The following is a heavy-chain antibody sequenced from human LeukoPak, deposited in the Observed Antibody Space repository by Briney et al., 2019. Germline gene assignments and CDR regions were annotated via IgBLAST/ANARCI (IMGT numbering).Heavy chain of an antibody. Sequence: PGRSLRLSCAASGFTFSSYGMHWVRQAPGKGLEWVAVISYDGSNKYYADSVKGRFTISRDNSKNTLYLQMNSLRAEDTAVYYCARDSSSSTSCYKKCNDYWGQGTLVTVSS. V-gene: IGHV3-30*03. CDR2: ISYDGSNK. CDR3: ARDSSSSTSCYKKCNDY. CDR1: GFTFSSYG. D-gene: IGHD2-2*02. J-gene: IGHJ4*02.